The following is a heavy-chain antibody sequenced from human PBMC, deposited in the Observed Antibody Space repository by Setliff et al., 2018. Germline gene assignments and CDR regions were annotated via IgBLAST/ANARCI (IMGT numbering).Heavy chain of an antibody. CDR1: GGFISSHY. D-gene: IGHD4-17*01. V-gene: IGHV4-59*11. CDR3: AGRRLDYGGNLGAFDI. CDR2: IYYSGST. Sequence: SETLSLSCTVSGGFISSHYWSWIRQPPGKGLEWIGSIYYSGSTNYNPSLKSRVTISVDTSKNQFSLKLSSVTAADTAVYYCAGRRLDYGGNLGAFDIWGQGTMVTVS. J-gene: IGHJ3*02.